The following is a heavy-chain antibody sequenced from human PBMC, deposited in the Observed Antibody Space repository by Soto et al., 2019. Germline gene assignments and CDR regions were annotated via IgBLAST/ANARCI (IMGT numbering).Heavy chain of an antibody. CDR2: ISYSGHTT. J-gene: IGHJ5*02. D-gene: IGHD6-13*01. Sequence: PGGSLRLSCAASGFTFTSYAMNWARQAPGQGLEWVSTISYSGHTTYYADSVKGRFTISRDNSNNTLYLQMDSLRGEDTAVYYCAKGAPLLAAGTWWFDPSGQGPLVTVSS. CDR3: AKGAPLLAAGTWWFDP. V-gene: IGHV3-23*01. CDR1: GFTFTSYA.